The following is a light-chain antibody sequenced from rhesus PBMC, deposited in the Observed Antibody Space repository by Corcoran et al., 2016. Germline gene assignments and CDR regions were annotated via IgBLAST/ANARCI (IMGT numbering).Light chain of an antibody. CDR3: QQYYSTPLT. CDR1: QSLLFRSNNKNY. J-gene: IGKJ4*01. V-gene: IGKV4-1*01. Sequence: DIVMTQSPDSLAVSLGETVTINCKSSQSLLFRSNNKNYLAWYQQNAGQAPKLLIYWASTRKSGVPNRFRGSGSGTDVTLTTSGLQAEDVAVYYCQQYYSTPLTVGGGTKVEIK. CDR2: WAS.